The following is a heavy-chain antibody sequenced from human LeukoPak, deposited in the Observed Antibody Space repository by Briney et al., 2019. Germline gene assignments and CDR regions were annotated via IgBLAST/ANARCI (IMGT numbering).Heavy chain of an antibody. V-gene: IGHV1-69*01. Sequence: GSSVKVTCKASGGTFSIYAISWVRQAPGQGLEWMGGIIPIFGTANNAQKFQGRVTITADESTSTAYMELSSLRSEDTAVYYCAKMEAEEAARPYYYYYYMDVWGKGTTVTVSS. J-gene: IGHJ6*03. D-gene: IGHD6-6*01. CDR2: IIPIFGTA. CDR1: GGTFSIYA. CDR3: AKMEAEEAARPYYYYYYMDV.